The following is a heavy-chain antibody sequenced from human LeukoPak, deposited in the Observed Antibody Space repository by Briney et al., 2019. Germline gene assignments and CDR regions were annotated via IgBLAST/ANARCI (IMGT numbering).Heavy chain of an antibody. D-gene: IGHD2-15*01. J-gene: IGHJ3*02. V-gene: IGHV3-23*01. CDR3: AKGIPWPCLPYCAFDI. Sequence: PGGSLRLSCAASGFTFSSYAMIWVRQAPGKGLQWVSALSASGRGTYYADFVKGRFTVSRDNSKNTLYLQMNSLRAEDTALYFCAKGIPWPCLPYCAFDIWGQGTMVTVSS. CDR1: GFTFSSYA. CDR2: LSASGRGT.